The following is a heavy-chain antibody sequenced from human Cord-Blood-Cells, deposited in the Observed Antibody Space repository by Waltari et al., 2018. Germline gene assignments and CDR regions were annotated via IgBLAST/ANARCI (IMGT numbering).Heavy chain of an antibody. D-gene: IGHD3-9*01. J-gene: IGHJ6*02. V-gene: IGHV3-48*03. CDR1: GFTFSSYE. CDR2: ISSSGSTI. CDR3: ARGHDILTGYYISRGVAYYYYGMDV. Sequence: GGGLVQPGGSLRLSCAASGFTFSSYEMNWVRQAPGKGLEWVSYISSSGSTIYYADSVKGRFTISRDNAKNSLYLQMNSLRAEDTAVYYCARGHDILTGYYISRGVAYYYYGMDVWGQGTTVTVSS.